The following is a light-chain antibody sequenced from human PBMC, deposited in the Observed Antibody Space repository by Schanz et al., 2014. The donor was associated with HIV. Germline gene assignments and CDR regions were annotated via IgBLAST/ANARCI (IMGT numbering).Light chain of an antibody. Sequence: QSALTQPASVSGSPGQSISISCTGTSGDVGSYNYVSWYQQHPGKAPKLMIYDVSNRPSGVSSRFSGSKSGNTASLSISGLQPEDEADYYCSSYSVYGARGVIVGTGTKLTVL. J-gene: IGLJ1*01. CDR2: DVS. V-gene: IGLV2-14*03. CDR3: SSYSVYGARGVI. CDR1: SGDVGSYNY.